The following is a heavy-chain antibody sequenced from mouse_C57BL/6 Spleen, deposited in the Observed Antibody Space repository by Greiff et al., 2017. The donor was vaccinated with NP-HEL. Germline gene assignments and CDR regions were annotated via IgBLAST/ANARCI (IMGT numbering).Heavy chain of an antibody. CDR3: AGTTVVDWYFDV. CDR2: ILRGGST. D-gene: IGHD1-1*01. J-gene: IGHJ1*03. CDR1: GFSLTSYG. V-gene: IGHV2-2*01. Sequence: QVQLQQSGPGLVQPSQSLSITCTVSGFSLTSYGVHWVRQSPGKGLEWLGVILRGGSTAYNAAFISRLSISKDNSKCQVFFKMNSLQADDTAIYYCAGTTVVDWYFDVWGTGTTVTVSS.